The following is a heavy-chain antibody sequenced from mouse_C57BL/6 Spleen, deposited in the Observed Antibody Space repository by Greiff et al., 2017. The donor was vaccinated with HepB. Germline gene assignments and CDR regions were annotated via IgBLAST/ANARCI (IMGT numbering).Heavy chain of an antibody. D-gene: IGHD2-12*01. CDR3: ARDNYREDFDV. Sequence: EVKLVESGGGLVKPGGSLKLSCAASGFTFSSYAMSWVRQTPEKRLEWVATISDGGSYTYYPDNVKGRFTISRDNAKNNLYLQMSHLKSEDTAVYYCARDNYREDFDVWGTGTTVTVSS. J-gene: IGHJ1*03. CDR2: ISDGGSYT. V-gene: IGHV5-4*01. CDR1: GFTFSSYA.